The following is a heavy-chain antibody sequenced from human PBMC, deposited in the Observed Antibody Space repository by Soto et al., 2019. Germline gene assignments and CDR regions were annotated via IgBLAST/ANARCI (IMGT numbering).Heavy chain of an antibody. CDR2: ISYTGST. CDR3: ARQPRMVYADYFDQ. D-gene: IGHD2-8*01. Sequence: QLQLQESGPGLVKPSETLSLTCTVSGDSISTYSYYWGWIRLPPGRGLEWIGTISYTGSTYYNPSLKSRVSLFVDTSKNQFSLKLRSVTAADTSVFYCARQPRMVYADYFDQWGRGTLVTVSP. J-gene: IGHJ4*02. CDR1: GDSISTYSYY. V-gene: IGHV4-39*01.